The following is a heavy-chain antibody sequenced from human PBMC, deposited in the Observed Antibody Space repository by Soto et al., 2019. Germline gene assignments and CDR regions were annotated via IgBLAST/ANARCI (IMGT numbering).Heavy chain of an antibody. D-gene: IGHD4-17*01. J-gene: IGHJ3*02. V-gene: IGHV4-34*01. CDR2: INHSGST. CDR1: GGSFSGYY. CDR3: ARGDRYGGGDFDI. Sequence: SETLSLTCAVYGGSFSGYYWTWIRQPPGKGLEWIGEINHSGSTNYNPSLKSRVTISVDTSKNQFSLELSSVTAADTAVHYCARGDRYGGGDFDIWGQGTMVTVSS.